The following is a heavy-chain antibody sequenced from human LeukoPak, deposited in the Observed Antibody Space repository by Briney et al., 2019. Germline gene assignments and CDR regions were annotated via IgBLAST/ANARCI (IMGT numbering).Heavy chain of an antibody. CDR3: ARVWFGESNHFDY. Sequence: SETLSLTCTVSGGSITNYYWSWVRQPPGTGLEWIGYIYYSGSTNYNPSLKSRVTISVDTSKNQFSLKLSSVTAADTAVYYCARVWFGESNHFDYWGQGTLVTVSS. V-gene: IGHV4-59*01. CDR1: GGSITNYY. CDR2: IYYSGST. J-gene: IGHJ4*02. D-gene: IGHD3-10*01.